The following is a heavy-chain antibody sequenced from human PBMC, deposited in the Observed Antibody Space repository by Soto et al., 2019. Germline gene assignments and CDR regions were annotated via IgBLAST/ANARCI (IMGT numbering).Heavy chain of an antibody. J-gene: IGHJ3*01. D-gene: IGHD5-18*01. CDR3: VKGDLDTAVVNSPDAFDF. CDR2: ISYDGNNK. Sequence: GGSLRLSCEASGFIFSDFGMHWVRQAPGKWLEWVAVISYDGNNKYYAQSVKGRFTISRDNSKNTLFLNMDSLRPEDTAVYHCVKGDLDTAVVNSPDAFDFWGPGXMVTV. CDR1: GFIFSDFG. V-gene: IGHV3-30*18.